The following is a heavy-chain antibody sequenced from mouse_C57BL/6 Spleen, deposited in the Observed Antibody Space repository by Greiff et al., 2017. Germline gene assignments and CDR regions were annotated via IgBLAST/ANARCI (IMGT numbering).Heavy chain of an antibody. J-gene: IGHJ3*01. CDR2: IDPEDGDT. Sequence: VQLQQSGAELVRPGASVKLSCTASGFNIKDYYMHWVKQRPEQGLEWIGRIDPEDGDTEYAPKFQGKATMTADTSSNTAYLHLSSLTSEDTAVYYCTRGWPTTGFAYWGQGTLVTVSA. V-gene: IGHV14-1*01. D-gene: IGHD1-1*01. CDR1: GFNIKDYY. CDR3: TRGWPTTGFAY.